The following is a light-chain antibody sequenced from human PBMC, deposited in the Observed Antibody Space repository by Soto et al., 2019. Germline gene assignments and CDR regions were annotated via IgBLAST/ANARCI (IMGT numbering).Light chain of an antibody. CDR2: WAS. CDR3: QQYYNNPLT. V-gene: IGKV4-1*01. CDR1: QTILFSANTKNY. J-gene: IGKJ4*01. Sequence: DIVMTQSPNSLAVSLGERAIINCKSSQTILFSANTKNYLAWYQLKPGQPPKLLIYWASTRASGVPDRFSGSGSGTDFTLTIFHLQPEDVAVYYCQQYYNNPLTFGGGTKVEI.